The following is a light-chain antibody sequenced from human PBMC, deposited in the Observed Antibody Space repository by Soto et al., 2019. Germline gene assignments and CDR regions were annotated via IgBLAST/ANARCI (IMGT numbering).Light chain of an antibody. CDR3: QQFQDWPRIT. J-gene: IGKJ5*01. Sequence: EIVMTQSPATLSVSAGESATLSCRASQNVSTNLVWYQQKPGQAPRLLIFHASTRATGIPARFSGSGSGTEFTLTISSLQPEDFEVYYCQQFQDWPRITFGQGTRLEIK. CDR1: QNVSTN. CDR2: HAS. V-gene: IGKV3D-15*01.